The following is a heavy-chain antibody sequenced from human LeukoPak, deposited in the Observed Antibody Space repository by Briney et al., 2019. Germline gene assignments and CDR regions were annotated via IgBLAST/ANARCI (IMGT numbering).Heavy chain of an antibody. CDR2: IIPIFGTA. J-gene: IGHJ4*02. D-gene: IGHD3-22*01. CDR3: AREAHTVSNYYDSSGYYPLRY. V-gene: IGHV1-69*05. CDR1: GGTFSSYA. Sequence: SVKVSCKASGGTFSSYAISWVRQAPGQGLECMGGIIPIFGTANYAQKFQGRVTITTDESTSTAYMELSSLRSEDTAVYYCAREAHTVSNYYDSSGYYPLRYWGQGALVTVSS.